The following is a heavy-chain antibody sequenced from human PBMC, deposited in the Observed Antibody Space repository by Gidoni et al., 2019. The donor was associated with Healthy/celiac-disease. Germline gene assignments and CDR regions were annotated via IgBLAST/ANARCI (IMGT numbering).Heavy chain of an antibody. CDR3: ARVGDYGDFRYFDL. J-gene: IGHJ2*01. Sequence: EVQLVESGGGLVQPGGSLRLPCAASGFTFSSYDVPWCRQATGKGLEWVSAIGTAGDTYYPGSVKGRFTISRENAKRSLDLQMNSLRAGDTAVYYCARVGDYGDFRYFDLWGRGTLVTVSS. CDR2: IGTAGDT. V-gene: IGHV3-13*01. D-gene: IGHD4-17*01. CDR1: GFTFSSYD.